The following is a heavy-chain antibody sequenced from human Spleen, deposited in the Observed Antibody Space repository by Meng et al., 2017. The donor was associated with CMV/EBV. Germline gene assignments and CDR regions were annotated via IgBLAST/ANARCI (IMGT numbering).Heavy chain of an antibody. V-gene: IGHV3-30*04. CDR1: GFAFSGYA. J-gene: IGHJ6*02. CDR3: AKDNYYSGMDV. Sequence: GGSLRLSCAASGFAFSGYAMHWVRQAPGKGLEWEAVISYDGSNEYYADSVKGRFTFSRDNSKNTLYLQMNSLRAEDTAVYYCAKDNYYSGMDVWGQGTTVTVSS. CDR2: ISYDGSNE.